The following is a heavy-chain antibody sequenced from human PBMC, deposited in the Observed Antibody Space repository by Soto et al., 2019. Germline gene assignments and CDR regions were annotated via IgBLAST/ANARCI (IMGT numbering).Heavy chain of an antibody. Sequence: QVQLVQSGAEVKKPGASVKVSCKASGYTFTSYGINWVRQAPGQGLEWMGWISAYNGNTNYAQKLQGRVTMTTDTSTSTAYMELRSLRSDDTAVYYCARVITGTTFYYYYGMDVWGQGKTVTVSS. CDR1: GYTFTSYG. V-gene: IGHV1-18*01. J-gene: IGHJ6*02. CDR3: ARVITGTTFYYYYGMDV. D-gene: IGHD1-7*01. CDR2: ISAYNGNT.